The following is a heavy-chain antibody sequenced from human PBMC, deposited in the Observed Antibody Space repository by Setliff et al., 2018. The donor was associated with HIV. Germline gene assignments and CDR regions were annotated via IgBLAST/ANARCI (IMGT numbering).Heavy chain of an antibody. CDR1: GYTFTGNSDYY. J-gene: IGHJ3*02. CDR2: INPNSGGT. CDR3: ARGAYYYDSSGYPRDPFDI. D-gene: IGHD3-22*01. Sequence: GASVKVSCKASGYTFTGNSDYYLHWVRQAPGQGLEWMGWINPNSGGTNYAQKFQGRVTMTRDTSISTAYMELSRLRSDDTAVYYCARGAYYYDSSGYPRDPFDIWGQGTMVTVSS. V-gene: IGHV1-2*02.